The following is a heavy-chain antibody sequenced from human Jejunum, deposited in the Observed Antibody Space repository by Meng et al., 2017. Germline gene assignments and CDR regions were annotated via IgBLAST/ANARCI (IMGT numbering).Heavy chain of an antibody. V-gene: IGHV3-74*01. D-gene: IGHD2/OR15-2a*01. CDR2: SNSDGSIT. Sequence: GESLKISCVASGITLSGFWVNWVRQVPGKGLVWVARSNSDGSITEYADSVKGRFTLSRDNAKNTASLQMNSLRVDDTAVYYCARDLQKYCKWGQGTLVTVSS. CDR3: ARDLQKYCK. J-gene: IGHJ4*02. CDR1: GITLSGFW.